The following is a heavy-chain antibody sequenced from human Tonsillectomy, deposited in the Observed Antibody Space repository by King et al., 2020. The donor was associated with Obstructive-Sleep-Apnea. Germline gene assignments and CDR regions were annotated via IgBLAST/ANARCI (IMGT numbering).Heavy chain of an antibody. J-gene: IGHJ4*02. V-gene: IGHV4-39*07. D-gene: IGHD5-12*01. CDR1: GGSISSSSHY. CDR3: ARRLGYSGYGGAGYFDY. Sequence: QLQESGPGLVKPSETLSLTCTVSGGSISSSSHYWGWIRQPPGKGLEFIGTIYYSGRTYYNPSLKSLVTVSLNTSKNQFSLKLSSVTAADAAVYYCARRLGYSGYGGAGYFDYWGQGTLVTVSS. CDR2: IYYSGRT.